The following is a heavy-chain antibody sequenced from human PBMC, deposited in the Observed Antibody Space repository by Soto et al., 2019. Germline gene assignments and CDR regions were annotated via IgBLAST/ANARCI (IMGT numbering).Heavy chain of an antibody. CDR3: ARGSSVSGWYSYYYGMDV. V-gene: IGHV1-18*01. CDR2: ISAYNGNT. CDR1: GYTFTSYG. J-gene: IGHJ6*02. D-gene: IGHD6-19*01. Sequence: QVQLVQSGAEVKKPGASVKVSCKASGYTFTSYGISWVRQAPGQGLEWMGWISAYNGNTNYAQKLQGRVTMTTDTTTSTADMELRSLRSDDTAVYYCARGSSVSGWYSYYYGMDVWGQGTTVTLSS.